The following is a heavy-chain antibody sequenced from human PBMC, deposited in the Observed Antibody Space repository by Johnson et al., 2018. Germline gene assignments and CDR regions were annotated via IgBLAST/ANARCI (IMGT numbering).Heavy chain of an antibody. V-gene: IGHV3-74*01. CDR3: ARRQPGDYPWSTFDV. J-gene: IGHJ3*01. CDR1: GFTFSSYW. CDR2: INGGGRDE. Sequence: EVQLLESGGGLVQPGGSLRLSCAASGFTFSSYWMHWVRQAPGKGLVWVSRINGGGRDENYADSVKGRFTISRDKPKNTRYLQRNNLRAEETGVYYCARRQPGDYPWSTFDVWGQGTMVTVSS. D-gene: IGHD4-17*01.